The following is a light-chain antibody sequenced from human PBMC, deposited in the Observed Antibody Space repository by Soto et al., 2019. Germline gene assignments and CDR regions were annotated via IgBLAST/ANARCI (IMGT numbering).Light chain of an antibody. CDR3: QQYNNWRWT. CDR1: QSVSSN. Sequence: EIVMTQSPATLSVSPGERATLSCRASQSVSSNLAWYQQKPGQAPRLLIYGASTRATGIPARFSGSGSGTEFTLTNSTLLSEDFAVYYCQQYNNWRWTVGKGTKVGIK. CDR2: GAS. J-gene: IGKJ1*01. V-gene: IGKV3-15*01.